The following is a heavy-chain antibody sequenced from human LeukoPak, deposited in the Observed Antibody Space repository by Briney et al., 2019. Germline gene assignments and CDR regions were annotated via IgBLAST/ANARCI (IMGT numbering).Heavy chain of an antibody. V-gene: IGHV4-39*07. D-gene: IGHD3-10*01. CDR2: IYYSGST. Sequence: SETLSLTCTVSGGSISSSSYYWGWIRQPPGKGLEWIGSIYYSGSTYYNPSLKSRVTISVDTSKNQFSLKLSSVTAADTAVYYCARDRITMAGRRDAFDIWGQGTMVTVSS. CDR3: ARDRITMAGRRDAFDI. J-gene: IGHJ3*02. CDR1: GGSISSSSYY.